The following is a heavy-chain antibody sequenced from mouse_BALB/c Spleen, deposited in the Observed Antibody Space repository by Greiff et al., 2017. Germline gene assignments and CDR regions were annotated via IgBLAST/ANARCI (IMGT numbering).Heavy chain of an antibody. CDR1: GFDFSRYW. CDR3: ANYYGYGYYAMDY. V-gene: IGHV4-1*02. D-gene: IGHD2-2*01. Sequence: DVKLQESGGGLVQPGGSLKLPCAASGFDFSRYWMSWVRQAPGKGLEWIGEINPDSSTINYTPSLKDKFIISRDNAKNTLYLQMSKVRAEDTALYYCANYYGYGYYAMDYWGQGTSVTVSS. J-gene: IGHJ4*01. CDR2: INPDSSTI.